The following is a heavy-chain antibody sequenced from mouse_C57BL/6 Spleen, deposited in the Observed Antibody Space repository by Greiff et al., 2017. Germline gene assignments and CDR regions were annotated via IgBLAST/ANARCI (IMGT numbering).Heavy chain of an antibody. D-gene: IGHD1-1*01. Sequence: QVQLQQPGTELVKPGASVKLSCKASGYTFTSYWMHWVKQRPGQGLEWIGNINPSNGGTNYNEKFKSKATLTVDKSSSTAYMQLSSLTSEDSAVYYGARAYGSSLYWYFDVWGTGTTVTVSS. J-gene: IGHJ1*03. V-gene: IGHV1-53*01. CDR3: ARAYGSSLYWYFDV. CDR2: INPSNGGT. CDR1: GYTFTSYW.